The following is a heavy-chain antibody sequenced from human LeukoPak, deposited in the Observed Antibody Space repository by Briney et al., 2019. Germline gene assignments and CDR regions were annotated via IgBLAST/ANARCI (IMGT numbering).Heavy chain of an antibody. D-gene: IGHD5-12*01. CDR3: ARHGSGNDLDY. CDR1: GGSISSYY. Sequence: PSEILSLTCTVSGGSISSYYWSWIRQPPGKGLEWIGYIYYSGSTNYNPSLKSRVTISVDTSKNQFSLKLSSVTAADTAVYYCARHGSGNDLDYWGQGTLVTVSS. V-gene: IGHV4-59*08. J-gene: IGHJ4*02. CDR2: IYYSGST.